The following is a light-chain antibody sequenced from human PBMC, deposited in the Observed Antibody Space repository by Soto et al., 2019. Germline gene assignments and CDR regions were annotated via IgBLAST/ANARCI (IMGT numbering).Light chain of an antibody. CDR3: QQYNNLPPIT. J-gene: IGKJ5*01. CDR1: QSVRSN. Sequence: EVVVTQSPATLSWSPAERVALSWRASQSVRSNLAWYQQKPGQSPRLLIDVVSTRATGIPARFSGSVSGAESTRTISGLQCEDFALYYCQQYNNLPPITFGQGTDWRL. CDR2: VVS. V-gene: IGKV3-15*01.